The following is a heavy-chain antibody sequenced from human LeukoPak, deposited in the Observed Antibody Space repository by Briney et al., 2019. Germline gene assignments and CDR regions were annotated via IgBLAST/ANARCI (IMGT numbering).Heavy chain of an antibody. V-gene: IGHV3-7*04. CDR1: GFTFSYFW. Sequence: PGGSLTLSCAASGFTFSYFWMTWVRQAPGKGLEWVANIKNDGSKKYYADSVEGRFTISRDNAKFLLYLQMDGLRADDTAVYYCVWGHYGDYTGQGTLVTVST. CDR2: IKNDGSKK. CDR3: VWGHYGDY. J-gene: IGHJ4*02.